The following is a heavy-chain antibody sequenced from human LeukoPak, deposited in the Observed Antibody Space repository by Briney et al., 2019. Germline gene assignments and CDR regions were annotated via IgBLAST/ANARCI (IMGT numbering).Heavy chain of an antibody. CDR1: GGSISSSSYY. CDR2: IYYSGST. V-gene: IGHV4-39*01. Sequence: SETLSLTCAVSGGSISSSSYYWGWIRQPPGKGLEWIATIYYSGSTYYNPSLKSRVTISVDTSKNQFSLKLSSVTAADTAVYYCARHDSYGSVNWFDPGGQGTLVTVS. CDR3: ARHDSYGSVNWFDP. J-gene: IGHJ5*02. D-gene: IGHD3-10*01.